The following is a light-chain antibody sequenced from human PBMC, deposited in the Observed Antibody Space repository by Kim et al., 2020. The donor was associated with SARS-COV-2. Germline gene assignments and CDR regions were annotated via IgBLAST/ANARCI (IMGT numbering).Light chain of an antibody. CDR2: QDS. J-gene: IGLJ3*02. CDR1: KLGDKY. CDR3: QAWDISIWV. V-gene: IGLV3-1*01. Sequence: SYELTQPPSVSVSPGQTASITCSGDKLGDKYASWYQQKPGQSPVLVLYQDSKRPSGIPERFSGSNSGNTATLTIRGTQAMDEADYYCQAWDISIWVFGGGTKLTVL.